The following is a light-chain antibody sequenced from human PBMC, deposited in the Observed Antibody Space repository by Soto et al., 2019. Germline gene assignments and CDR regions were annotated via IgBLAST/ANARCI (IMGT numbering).Light chain of an antibody. CDR1: NSNLGAGYD. J-gene: IGLJ3*02. CDR3: QAYDYRLTASV. Sequence: QYVLTQPPSVSGAPGQRVTIYCTGNNSNLGAGYDVHWYQQLPGAAPKLVIFGNRNRPSGVPERFSGSKSGTSASLAITGFQAEDEADYYCQAYDYRLTASVFGGGTKVTVL. V-gene: IGLV1-40*01. CDR2: GNR.